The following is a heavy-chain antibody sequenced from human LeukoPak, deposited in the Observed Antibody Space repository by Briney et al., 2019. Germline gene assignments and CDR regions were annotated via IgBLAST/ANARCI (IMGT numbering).Heavy chain of an antibody. CDR1: GFTFGNYG. D-gene: IGHD3-10*01. J-gene: IGHJ4*02. V-gene: IGHV3-23*01. Sequence: GGSLRLSCAASGFTFGNYGMSWVRQAPGKGLEWVSAISGSGGSTYYADSVKGRFTISRDNSKNTLYLQMNSLRAEDTAVYYCAKDRLLWFGELSPLFDYWGQGTLVTVSS. CDR2: ISGSGGST. CDR3: AKDRLLWFGELSPLFDY.